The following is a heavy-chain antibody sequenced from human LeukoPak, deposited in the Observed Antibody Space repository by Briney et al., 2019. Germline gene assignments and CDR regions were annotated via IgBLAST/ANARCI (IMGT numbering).Heavy chain of an antibody. J-gene: IGHJ4*02. V-gene: IGHV3-33*06. Sequence: GRSLRLSCAASGFTFSSYGMHWVRQAPGKGLEWVAVIWYDGSNKYCADSVKGRFTISRDNSKNTLYLQMNSLRAEDTAVYYCAKDLNGSGFGYWGQGTLVTVSS. CDR2: IWYDGSNK. D-gene: IGHD6-19*01. CDR1: GFTFSSYG. CDR3: AKDLNGSGFGY.